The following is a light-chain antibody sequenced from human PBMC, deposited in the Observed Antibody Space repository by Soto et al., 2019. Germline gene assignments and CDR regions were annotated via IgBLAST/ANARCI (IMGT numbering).Light chain of an antibody. J-gene: IGKJ3*01. CDR2: AAS. V-gene: IGKV1-12*01. Sequence: DILMTQSPSSVSASVGDRVTISCRASQTISSFVAWYQQQPGTAPKLLIYAASTLQSGVPPRFSGSGSGTDFTLTISSLQPEDFATYYCQQTISFPLAFGPGTSVEIK. CDR3: QQTISFPLA. CDR1: QTISSF.